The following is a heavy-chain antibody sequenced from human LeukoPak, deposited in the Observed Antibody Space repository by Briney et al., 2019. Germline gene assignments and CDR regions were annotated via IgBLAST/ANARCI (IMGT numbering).Heavy chain of an antibody. V-gene: IGHV4-61*02. CDR3: ARTGNGRTNYYYYMDV. Sequence: KSSETLSLTCTISGGSISSGSYYWSWIRQPAGKGLGWIGRIYTSGTTKYNPSLKSRVTISVDTSKNQFSLKLNSVTAADTAVYYCARTGNGRTNYYYYMDVWGKGTTVTISS. D-gene: IGHD1-14*01. CDR2: IYTSGTT. J-gene: IGHJ6*03. CDR1: GGSISSGSYY.